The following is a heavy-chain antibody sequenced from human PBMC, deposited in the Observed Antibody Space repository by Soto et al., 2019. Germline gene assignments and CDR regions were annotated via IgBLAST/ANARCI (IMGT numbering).Heavy chain of an antibody. J-gene: IGHJ4*02. D-gene: IGHD3-10*01. CDR1: GFTFSSYS. Sequence: GSLRLSCAASGFTFSSYSMNWVRQAPGKGLEWVSSISSSSSYIYYADSVKGRFTISRDNAKNSLYLQMNSLRAEDTAVYYCARDRKGITMVGTPNDYWGQGTLVTVSS. V-gene: IGHV3-21*01. CDR3: ARDRKGITMVGTPNDY. CDR2: ISSSSSYI.